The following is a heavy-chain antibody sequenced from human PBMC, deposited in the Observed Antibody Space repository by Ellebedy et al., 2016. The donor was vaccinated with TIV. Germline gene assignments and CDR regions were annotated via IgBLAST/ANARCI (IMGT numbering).Heavy chain of an antibody. CDR1: GGIFSKYA. CDR3: TRDCGVDTSGYYFFY. J-gene: IGHJ4*02. Sequence: SVKVSCXASGGIFSKYAISWVRQAPGQGLEWMGGITPMFGTANYAQKFQGRVTITADQSTSTAYMELSSLRSEDTAMYYCTRDCGVDTSGYYFFYWGQGTLVTVSS. V-gene: IGHV1-69*13. D-gene: IGHD3-22*01. CDR2: ITPMFGTA.